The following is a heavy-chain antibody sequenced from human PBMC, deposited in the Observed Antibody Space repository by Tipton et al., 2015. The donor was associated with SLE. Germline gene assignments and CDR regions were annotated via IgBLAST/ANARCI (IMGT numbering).Heavy chain of an antibody. D-gene: IGHD6-19*01. Sequence: AVSGFTFSSYAMSWVRQAPGKGLEWVSAISVSGGSTHYADSVKGRFTITRANSKKTLYLQMNSLTAEDTAVYYCAKDRTPMFSSGWYGDAFDIWGQGTMVTVSS. CDR2: ISVSGGST. V-gene: IGHV3-23*01. CDR3: AKDRTPMFSSGWYGDAFDI. J-gene: IGHJ3*02. CDR1: GFTFSSYA.